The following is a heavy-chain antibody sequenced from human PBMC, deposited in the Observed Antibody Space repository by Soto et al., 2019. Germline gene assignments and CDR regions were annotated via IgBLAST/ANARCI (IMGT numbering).Heavy chain of an antibody. J-gene: IGHJ2*01. V-gene: IGHV1-69*13. Sequence: GASVKVSCKASGYTFTSYAMHWVRQAPGQRLEWMGGISAIIGTVKYAQKFQGRVTITADESTSTAYMELSSLRSEDTAVYYCARGNHRWLQLWYFDLWGRGTLVTVSS. CDR3: ARGNHRWLQLWYFDL. CDR2: ISAIIGTV. CDR1: GYTFTSYA. D-gene: IGHD5-12*01.